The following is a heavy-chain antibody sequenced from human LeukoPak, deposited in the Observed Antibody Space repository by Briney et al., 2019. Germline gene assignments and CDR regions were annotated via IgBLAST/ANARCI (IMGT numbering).Heavy chain of an antibody. CDR3: AKAPYDFWSSYYRYFDY. V-gene: IGHV3-23*01. Sequence: GGSLRLSCAASGFTFSSYAMSWVRQAPGKGLEWVSAISGSGGSTYYADSVKGRFTISRDNSKNTLCLQMNSLRAEDTAVYYCAKAPYDFWSSYYRYFDYWGQGTLVTVSS. CDR2: ISGSGGST. CDR1: GFTFSSYA. J-gene: IGHJ4*02. D-gene: IGHD3-3*01.